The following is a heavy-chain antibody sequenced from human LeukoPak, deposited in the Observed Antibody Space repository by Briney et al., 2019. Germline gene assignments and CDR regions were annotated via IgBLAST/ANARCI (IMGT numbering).Heavy chain of an antibody. D-gene: IGHD3-10*01. V-gene: IGHV3-11*01. CDR3: AREDMVRGVIWVPPYAFDI. Sequence: GGSLRLSYAASGFTFSDYYMSWIRQAPGKGLEWVSYISSSGSTIYYADSVKGRFTISRDNAKNSLYLQMNSLRAEDTAVYYCAREDMVRGVIWVPPYAFDIWGQGTMVTVSS. CDR2: ISSSGSTI. CDR1: GFTFSDYY. J-gene: IGHJ3*02.